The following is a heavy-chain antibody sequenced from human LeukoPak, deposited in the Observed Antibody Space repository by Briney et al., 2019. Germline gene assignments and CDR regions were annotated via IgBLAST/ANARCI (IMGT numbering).Heavy chain of an antibody. CDR1: GGSISTYY. J-gene: IGHJ4*02. V-gene: IGHV4-59*01. D-gene: IGHD5-12*01. CDR3: ARGGGYASPIGY. CDR2: IYHSGST. Sequence: SETLSLTCTLSGGSISTYYWSWIRQPPGKGLEWIGYIYHSGSTNYNPSLKSRVTISVDTSKSQFSLKLSSVTAADTAVYYCARGGGYASPIGYWGQGALVTVSS.